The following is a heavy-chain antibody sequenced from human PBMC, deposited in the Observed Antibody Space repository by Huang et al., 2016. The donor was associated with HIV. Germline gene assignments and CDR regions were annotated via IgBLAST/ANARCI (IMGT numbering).Heavy chain of an antibody. CDR1: GGSISSYY. CDR3: AREYSGSYRGAFDI. Sequence: QVQLQESGPGLVKPSETLSLTCTVSGGSISSYYWSWIRQPPGKGLEWIGYIYYSGSTNYNPSRKSRVTISVDTSKNQFSLKRSSVTAADTAVYYCAREYSGSYRGAFDIWGQGTMVTVSS. V-gene: IGHV4-59*01. D-gene: IGHD1-26*01. CDR2: IYYSGST. J-gene: IGHJ3*02.